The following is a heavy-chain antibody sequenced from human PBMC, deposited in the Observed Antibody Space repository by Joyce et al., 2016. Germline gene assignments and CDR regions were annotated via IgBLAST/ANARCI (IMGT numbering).Heavy chain of an antibody. CDR3: AREAPAAGDWYFDL. Sequence: EVQLVESGGGLVQPGESLRLSCAASGFTFSTYWMHWVRQAPGKGLVWVSRIHRDGRATTYADSVKGRFTISRDNAKNTLYLQMNSRRVEDTAVYYCAREAPAAGDWYFDLWGRAAQVTVSS. CDR2: IHRDGRAT. V-gene: IGHV3-74*01. CDR1: GFTFSTYW. D-gene: IGHD6-13*01. J-gene: IGHJ2*01.